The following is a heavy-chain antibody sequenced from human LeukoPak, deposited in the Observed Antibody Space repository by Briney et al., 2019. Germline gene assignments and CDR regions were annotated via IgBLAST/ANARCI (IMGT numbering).Heavy chain of an antibody. D-gene: IGHD1-20*01. CDR3: ARTGAHNWNDPFDY. V-gene: IGHV3-30-3*01. Sequence: GGSLRLSCAASGFTFSSYAMHWVRQAPGKGLEGVAVISYDGSNKYYADSVKGRFNISRGNSKNTLYLKMDSLRAEDTAVYYCARTGAHNWNDPFDYWGQGTLVTVSS. J-gene: IGHJ4*02. CDR1: GFTFSSYA. CDR2: ISYDGSNK.